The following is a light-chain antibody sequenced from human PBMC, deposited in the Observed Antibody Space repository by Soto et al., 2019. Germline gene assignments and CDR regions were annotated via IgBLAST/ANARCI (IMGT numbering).Light chain of an antibody. V-gene: IGKV3D-15*01. CDR3: HQYHLWPWT. CDR1: LSISTH. Sequence: IVMTQSPATLSVSPGERATLSCCASLSISTHFAWYKQKPGQAPRLLIYGASTRATGIPASFSGSGSGTEFTLTISSLQSEDFAVYYCHQYHLWPWTFGQGTKVDI. CDR2: GAS. J-gene: IGKJ1*01.